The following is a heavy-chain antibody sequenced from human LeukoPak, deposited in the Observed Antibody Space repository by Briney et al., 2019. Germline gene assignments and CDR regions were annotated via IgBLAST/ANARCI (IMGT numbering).Heavy chain of an antibody. CDR2: ISSSSSYI. D-gene: IGHD1-26*01. V-gene: IGHV3-21*01. J-gene: IGHJ4*02. CDR3: ARNMGATISDVLDY. CDR1: GFTVSSNY. Sequence: GGSLRLSCAASGFTVSSNYMSWVRQAPGKGLEWVSSISSSSSYIYYADSVKGRFTISRDNAKNSLYLQMNSLRAEDTAVYYCARNMGATISDVLDYWGQGTLVTVSS.